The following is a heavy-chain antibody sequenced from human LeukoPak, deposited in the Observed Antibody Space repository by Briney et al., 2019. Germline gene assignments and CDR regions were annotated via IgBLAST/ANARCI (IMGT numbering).Heavy chain of an antibody. V-gene: IGHV4-39*02. Sequence: SETLSLTCIVSGGSISSISSNNYHWGWVRQPPGKGLEWIGSIYYSGSTYYNPSLKSRVTISVDTSKNQFSLKLSSVTAADTALYYCAREMGVVTAHGIDVWGQGTTVTVSS. CDR2: IYYSGST. D-gene: IGHD4-23*01. CDR3: AREMGVVTAHGIDV. CDR1: GGSISSISSNNYH. J-gene: IGHJ6*02.